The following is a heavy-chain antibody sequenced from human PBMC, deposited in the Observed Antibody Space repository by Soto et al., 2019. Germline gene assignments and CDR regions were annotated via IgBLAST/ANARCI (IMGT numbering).Heavy chain of an antibody. Sequence: QVQLVQSGSEVKMPGSSVKVSCKTSGGTFSRHAINWVRQAPGQGLEWMGGIIPMFGTTNYAQKFKGRVTISAYESTRTAYRELSSLRSEDAAVYYWAWAAIHGSRWYFWFDPWGQGTLGTVSS. CDR2: IIPMFGTT. J-gene: IGHJ5*02. D-gene: IGHD6-13*01. CDR3: AWAAIHGSRWYFWFDP. CDR1: GGTFSRHA. V-gene: IGHV1-69*01.